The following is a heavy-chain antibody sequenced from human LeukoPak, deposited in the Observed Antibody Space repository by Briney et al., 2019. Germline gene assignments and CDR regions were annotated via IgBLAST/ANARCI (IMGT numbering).Heavy chain of an antibody. CDR2: LSGSGYNT. J-gene: IGHJ4*02. D-gene: IGHD2-2*01. V-gene: IGHV3-23*01. CDR1: GFTFSSNA. CDR3: AKDPYGTRYFDY. Sequence: GGSLRLSCAASGFTFSSNALSWVRQAPGKGVEWVSSLSGSGYNTYYADSVKGRFTISRDNSKNTVYLQMNSLRAEDTAVYYCAKDPYGTRYFDYWGQGTLVTVSS.